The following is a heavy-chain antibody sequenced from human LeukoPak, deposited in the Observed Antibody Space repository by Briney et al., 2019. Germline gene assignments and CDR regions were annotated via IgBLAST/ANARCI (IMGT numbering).Heavy chain of an antibody. CDR3: ARTHYFDSSGYYQYYFDY. V-gene: IGHV3-7*01. CDR2: IKQDGSEK. D-gene: IGHD3-22*01. CDR1: GFTFSSYW. J-gene: IGHJ4*02. Sequence: GGSLRLSCAASGFTFSSYWMSWVRQAPGKGLEWVANIKQDGSEKYYVDSVKGRFTISRDNAKNSLYLQMNSLRAEDTAVYYCARTHYFDSSGYYQYYFDYWGQGTLVTVSS.